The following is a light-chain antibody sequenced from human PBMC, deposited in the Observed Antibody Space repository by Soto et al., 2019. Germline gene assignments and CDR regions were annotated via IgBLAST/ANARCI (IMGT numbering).Light chain of an antibody. CDR3: QQYNSY. CDR1: QSISSY. CDR2: DAS. Sequence: DIQLTQSPTTLSASVGDRVTITCRASQSISSYLAWYQQKPGKAPKLLIYDASSLESGVPSRFSGSGSGTEFTLTISSLQPDDLATYYRQQYNSYFGGGTKVEI. V-gene: IGKV1-5*01. J-gene: IGKJ4*01.